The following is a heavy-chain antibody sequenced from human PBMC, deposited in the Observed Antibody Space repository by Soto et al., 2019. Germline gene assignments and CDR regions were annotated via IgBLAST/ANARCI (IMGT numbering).Heavy chain of an antibody. J-gene: IGHJ6*02. Sequence: SETLSLTCAVYGGSFSGYYWSWIRQPPGKGLEWIGEINHSGSTNYNPSLKSRVTISVDTSKNQFSLKLSSVTAADTAVYYCARVSGYGDYVSTYYYYYYGMDVWGQGTTVTSP. CDR2: INHSGST. CDR1: GGSFSGYY. V-gene: IGHV4-34*01. CDR3: ARVSGYGDYVSTYYYYYYGMDV. D-gene: IGHD4-17*01.